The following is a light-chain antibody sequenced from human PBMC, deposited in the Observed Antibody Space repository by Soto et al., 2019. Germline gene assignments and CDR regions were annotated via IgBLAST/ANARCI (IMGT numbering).Light chain of an antibody. CDR3: SSYTSSSNYV. J-gene: IGLJ1*01. CDR1: SSDVGGYNY. V-gene: IGLV2-14*01. Sequence: QSALTQPASVSGSPGQSITISCTGSSSDVGGYNYVSWYQQYSGKAPKLMIYDVSNRPSGVSNRFSGSKSGNTASLTISGIQAGDETNYYCSSYTSSSNYVFGTGTKVTGL. CDR2: DVS.